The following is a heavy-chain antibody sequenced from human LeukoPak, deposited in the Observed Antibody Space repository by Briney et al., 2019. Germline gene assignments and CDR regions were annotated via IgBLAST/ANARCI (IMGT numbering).Heavy chain of an antibody. J-gene: IGHJ4*02. CDR1: GFIFSSFG. CDR3: ARDFVWFGESTGFDY. V-gene: IGHV3-30*02. D-gene: IGHD3-10*01. CDR2: IRYDGNNK. Sequence: GGSLRLSCAASGFIFSSFGMHWVRQAPGKGLEWVAFIRYDGNNKYYADSVKGRFTISRDNSKNTLYLQMNSLRAEDTAVYYCARDFVWFGESTGFDYWGQGTLVTVSS.